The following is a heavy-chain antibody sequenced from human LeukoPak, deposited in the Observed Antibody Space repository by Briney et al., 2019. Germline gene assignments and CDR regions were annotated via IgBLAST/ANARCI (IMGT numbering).Heavy chain of an antibody. D-gene: IGHD6-13*01. CDR1: GFTVSDNY. Sequence: PRGSLRLSCAASGFTVSDNYMSWVRQAPGKGLEWVSVFYSGGSTRYADSVKGRFTISRDNSKNTLYLQLNSLRAEDTAVYFCASSSWSSEYFHYWGQGTLVTVSS. V-gene: IGHV3-66*01. J-gene: IGHJ1*01. CDR3: ASSSWSSEYFHY. CDR2: FYSGGST.